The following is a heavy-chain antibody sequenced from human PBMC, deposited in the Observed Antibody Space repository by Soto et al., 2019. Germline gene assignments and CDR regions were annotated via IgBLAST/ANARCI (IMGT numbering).Heavy chain of an antibody. D-gene: IGHD6-6*01. CDR3: ARLGKEYSSSNGSALYYYYGTEV. Sequence: PGESLKISCKGSGYSFTSYWISWVRQIPWKGLEWMGRIDPSDSYTNYSPSFQGHVTISADKSISTAYLQWSSLKASDTAMYYCARLGKEYSSSNGSALYYYYGTEVWGQETSVNTSS. CDR2: IDPSDSYT. CDR1: GYSFTSYW. V-gene: IGHV5-10-1*01. J-gene: IGHJ6*02.